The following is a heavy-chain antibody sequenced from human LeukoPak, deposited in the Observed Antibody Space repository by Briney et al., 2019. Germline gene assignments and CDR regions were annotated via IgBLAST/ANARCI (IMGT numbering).Heavy chain of an antibody. CDR3: ARVGIAVAGASYYYYYYMDV. Sequence: ASVKVSCKASGYTFTGYYMHWVRQAPGQGLEWMGWINPNSGGTNYAQKFQGRVTMTRDTSISTAYMELNRLRSDDTAVYYCARVGIAVAGASYYYYYYMDVWGKGTTVTVSS. D-gene: IGHD6-19*01. CDR1: GYTFTGYY. J-gene: IGHJ6*03. CDR2: INPNSGGT. V-gene: IGHV1-2*02.